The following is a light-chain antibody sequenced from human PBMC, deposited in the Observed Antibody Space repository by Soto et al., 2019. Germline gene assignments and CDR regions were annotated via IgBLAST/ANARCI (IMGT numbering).Light chain of an antibody. CDR1: QSISSY. Sequence: EIVMTQSPATLSVSPGKRASLSCRASQSISSYLAWYQQKPGQAPRLLFYGASTRATGIPARFSGSGSVTEFTLTISSLQSEDFAVYYCQQYNSWPLTFGGGTKVEIK. J-gene: IGKJ4*01. CDR3: QQYNSWPLT. V-gene: IGKV3-15*01. CDR2: GAS.